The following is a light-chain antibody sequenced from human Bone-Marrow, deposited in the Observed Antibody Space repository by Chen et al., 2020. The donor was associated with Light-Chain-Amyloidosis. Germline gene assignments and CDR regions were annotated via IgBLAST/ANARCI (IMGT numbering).Light chain of an antibody. CDR3: QQYDNSPVT. J-gene: IGKJ2*01. Sequence: EILLTQSPGTLSLSPGERATLSCRASQSVTRNFLAWYQQKPGRAPRLLIYGASSRVTDIPDRFSGSGSGTDFTLTISGLEPEDFAVYYCQQYDNSPVTFGQGTKVEF. CDR1: QSVTRNF. V-gene: IGKV3-20*01. CDR2: GAS.